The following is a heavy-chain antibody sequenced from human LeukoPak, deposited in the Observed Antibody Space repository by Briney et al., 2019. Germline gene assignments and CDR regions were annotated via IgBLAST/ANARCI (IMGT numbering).Heavy chain of an antibody. V-gene: IGHV4-59*01. CDR2: IYYSGST. Sequence: PSETLSLTCTVSGGFISSYYWSWIRQPPGKGLEWIGYIYYSGSTNYNPSLKSRVTISVDTSKNQFSLKLSSVTAADTAVYYCARAPLRRANFDYWGQGTLVTVSS. CDR3: ARAPLRRANFDY. J-gene: IGHJ4*02. CDR1: GGFISSYY.